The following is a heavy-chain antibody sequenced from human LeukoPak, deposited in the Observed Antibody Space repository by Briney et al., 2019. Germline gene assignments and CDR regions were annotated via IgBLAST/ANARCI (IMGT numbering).Heavy chain of an antibody. V-gene: IGHV3-48*01. D-gene: IGHD5-12*01. CDR1: GFTFSSYS. Sequence: GGSLRLSCAASGFTFSSYSMNWVRQAPGKGLEWVSYISSSSSTIYYADSVKGRFTISRDNAKNSLYLQMNSLRAEDTAVYYCARDGSGYDLVYYYYYMDVWGKGTTVTVSS. CDR3: ARDGSGYDLVYYYYYMDV. J-gene: IGHJ6*03. CDR2: ISSSSSTI.